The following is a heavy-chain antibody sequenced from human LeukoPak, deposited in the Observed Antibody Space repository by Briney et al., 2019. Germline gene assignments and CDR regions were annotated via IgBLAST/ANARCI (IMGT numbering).Heavy chain of an antibody. CDR3: ARGVGGYSSGWYGY. Sequence: ASVKVSCKASGNSFTGYYIHWVRQAPGQGLEWMGWINPDGGDTNYAQKFQGRVTMTRDTSISTAYMELSRLRSDDTAVYYCARGVGGYSSGWYGYWGQGTLVTVSS. J-gene: IGHJ4*02. V-gene: IGHV1-2*02. CDR1: GNSFTGYY. CDR2: INPDGGDT. D-gene: IGHD6-19*01.